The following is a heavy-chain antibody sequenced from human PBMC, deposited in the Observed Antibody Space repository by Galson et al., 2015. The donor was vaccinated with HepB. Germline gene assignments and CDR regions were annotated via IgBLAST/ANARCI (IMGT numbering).Heavy chain of an antibody. D-gene: IGHD3-16*02. J-gene: IGHJ2*01. CDR1: GYTLTELS. V-gene: IGHV1-24*01. Sequence: SVKVSCKVSGYTLTELSMHWVRQAPGKGLEWMGGFDPEDGETIYAQKFQGRVTMTEDTSTDTAYMELSSLRSEDTAVYYCATPVWYYDYIWGSYRHWYFDLWGRGTLVTVSS. CDR3: ATPVWYYDYIWGSYRHWYFDL. CDR2: FDPEDGET.